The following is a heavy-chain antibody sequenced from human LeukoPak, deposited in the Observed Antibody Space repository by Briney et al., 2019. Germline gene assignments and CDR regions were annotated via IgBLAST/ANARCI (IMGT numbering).Heavy chain of an antibody. Sequence: ASVKVSCKASGHTFTGYYMHWVRQAPGQGLEWMGWINPNSGGTNYAQKFQGWVTMTRDTSISTAYMELSRLRSDDTAVYYCARGWDIVAHFDYWGQGTLVTVSS. D-gene: IGHD2-15*01. V-gene: IGHV1-2*04. CDR1: GHTFTGYY. J-gene: IGHJ4*02. CDR3: ARGWDIVAHFDY. CDR2: INPNSGGT.